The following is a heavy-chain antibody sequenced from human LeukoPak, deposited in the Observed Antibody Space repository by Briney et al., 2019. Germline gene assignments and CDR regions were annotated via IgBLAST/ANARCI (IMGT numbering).Heavy chain of an antibody. CDR2: INPNSGGT. V-gene: IGHV1-2*02. Sequence: ASVKVSCKASGYTFTGYHMHWVRQAPGQGLEWMGWINPNSGGTNYAQKFQGRVTMTRDTSISTAYMELSSLRSDDTAVYYCARGYMVRGGHNWFDPWGQGTLVTVSS. CDR1: GYTFTGYH. J-gene: IGHJ5*02. D-gene: IGHD3-10*01. CDR3: ARGYMVRGGHNWFDP.